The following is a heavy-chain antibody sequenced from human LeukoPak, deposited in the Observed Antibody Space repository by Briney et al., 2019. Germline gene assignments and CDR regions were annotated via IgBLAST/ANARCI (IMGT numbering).Heavy chain of an antibody. CDR3: AKGRLSAAMEVMIDY. CDR2: ISGSGGST. CDR1: GFTFSSYS. V-gene: IGHV3-23*01. Sequence: GGSLRLSCAASGFTFSSYSMNWVRQAPGKGLEWVSAISGSGGSTYYADSVKGRFTISRDNSKNTLYLQMNSLRAEDTAVYYCAKGRLSAAMEVMIDYWGQGTLVTVSS. J-gene: IGHJ4*02. D-gene: IGHD2-2*01.